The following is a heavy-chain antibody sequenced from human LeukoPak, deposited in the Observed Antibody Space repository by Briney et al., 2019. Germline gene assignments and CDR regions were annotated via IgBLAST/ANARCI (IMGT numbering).Heavy chain of an antibody. J-gene: IGHJ4*02. CDR2: IYSGGST. Sequence: GGSLRLSCAASGFTVSSNYMSWVRQAPGKGLEWVSVIYSGGSTYYADSVKGRFTISRDNSKNTLYLQMNSLRAEDTAVYYCARDRTYYYDSSGYYMGYWGQGTLVTVSS. D-gene: IGHD3-22*01. CDR1: GFTVSSNY. V-gene: IGHV3-66*01. CDR3: ARDRTYYYDSSGYYMGY.